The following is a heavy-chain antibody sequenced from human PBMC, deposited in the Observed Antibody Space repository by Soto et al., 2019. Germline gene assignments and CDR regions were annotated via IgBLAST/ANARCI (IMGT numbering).Heavy chain of an antibody. CDR2: ISYDGNNK. D-gene: IGHD6-19*01. CDR1: GFTFSSFT. Sequence: QVQLVESGGGVVQPGRSLRLSCAASGFTFSSFTMHWVRQAPGKGLEWVALISYDGNNKFYADSVKGRFTISRDNSKNTLYLQVNSRKTEDSAVYYCARSIAVAGTPDIDYWGQGTLVTVSS. V-gene: IGHV3-30*04. J-gene: IGHJ4*02. CDR3: ARSIAVAGTPDIDY.